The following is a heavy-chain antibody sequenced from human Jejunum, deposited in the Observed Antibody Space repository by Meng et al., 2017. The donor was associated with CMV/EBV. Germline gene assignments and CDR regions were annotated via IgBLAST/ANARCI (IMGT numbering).Heavy chain of an antibody. V-gene: IGHV5-51*01. CDR1: GYSFTNYW. D-gene: IGHD3-16*01. CDR3: ARHNCYDV. Sequence: EVQLVQSGAEVKKPGESLKISCQASGYSFTNYWIGWVRQMPGKGLEWMGIIYPGDSKIRYSPSFQGQVTISADKSISTVYLQWSSLKASDTAIYYCARHNCYDVWGQGTLVTVYS. J-gene: IGHJ4*02. CDR2: IYPGDSKI.